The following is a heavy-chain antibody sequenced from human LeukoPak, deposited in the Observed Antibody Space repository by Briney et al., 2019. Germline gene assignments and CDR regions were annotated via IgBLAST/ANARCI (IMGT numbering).Heavy chain of an antibody. CDR3: ARDVTRPNDAYFDY. D-gene: IGHD4-23*01. Sequence: GRFLRLSCAASGFTFSSYAMHWVRQAPGKGLEWVAVISYDGSNKYYADSVKGRFTISRDNSKNTLYLQMNSLRAEDTAVYYCARDVTRPNDAYFDYWGQGTLVTVSS. J-gene: IGHJ4*02. CDR2: ISYDGSNK. V-gene: IGHV3-30*01. CDR1: GFTFSSYA.